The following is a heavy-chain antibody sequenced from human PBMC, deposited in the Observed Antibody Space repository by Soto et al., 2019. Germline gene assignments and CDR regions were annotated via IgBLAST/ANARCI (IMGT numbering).Heavy chain of an antibody. CDR2: IWYDGTNK. Sequence: QVQLVESGGGVVQPGRSLRLSCAASGFMFSDYGMHWIRQAPGKGLEWVAVIWYDGTNKYYADSVKGRFTISRDSSQNTLYLHMNSLTVEDTAIYYCVRGWPGVFDYWGQGTLVTVSS. CDR1: GFMFSDYG. V-gene: IGHV3-33*01. J-gene: IGHJ4*02. D-gene: IGHD7-27*01. CDR3: VRGWPGVFDY.